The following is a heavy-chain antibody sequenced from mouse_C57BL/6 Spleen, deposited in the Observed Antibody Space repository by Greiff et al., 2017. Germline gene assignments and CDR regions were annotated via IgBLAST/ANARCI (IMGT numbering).Heavy chain of an antibody. V-gene: IGHV5-4*01. CDR3: AREGGRYFDV. D-gene: IGHD3-3*01. CDR1: GFTFSSYA. J-gene: IGHJ1*03. Sequence: EVKLVESGGGLVKPGGSLKLPCAASGFTFSSYAMSWVRQTPAKRLEWVANISDGGSYTYYPDNVKGRFTISRYNDKNNLYLQISHLKSEDTALYYCAREGGRYFDVWGTGTTVTVSS. CDR2: ISDGGSYT.